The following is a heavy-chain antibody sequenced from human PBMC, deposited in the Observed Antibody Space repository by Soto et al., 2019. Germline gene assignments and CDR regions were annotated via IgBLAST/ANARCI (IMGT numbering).Heavy chain of an antibody. V-gene: IGHV3-30*18. CDR2: ISYDGSNK. D-gene: IGHD2-8*01. Sequence: PGGSLRLSCAASGFTFSSYGMHWVRQAPGKGLEWVAVISYDGSNKYYADSVKGRFTISRDNSKNTLYLQMNSLRAEDTAVYYCAKSFQYCTNGVCYFKYYYYYGMDVWGQGTTVTVSS. CDR1: GFTFSSYG. J-gene: IGHJ6*02. CDR3: AKSFQYCTNGVCYFKYYYYYGMDV.